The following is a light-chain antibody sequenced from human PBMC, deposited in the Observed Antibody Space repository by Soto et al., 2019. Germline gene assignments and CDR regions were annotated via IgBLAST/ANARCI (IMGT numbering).Light chain of an antibody. CDR3: CSYAGSSTLYV. CDR2: DVS. Sequence: SALAQPRSVSGSPGQSVTISCTGTSSDVGGYNYVSCNQQHPGKAPKLMIYDVSKRPSGVPDRFSGSKSGNTASLTISGLQAEDEADYYCCSYAGSSTLYVFGTGTKVTVL. CDR1: SSDVGGYNY. V-gene: IGLV2-11*01. J-gene: IGLJ1*01.